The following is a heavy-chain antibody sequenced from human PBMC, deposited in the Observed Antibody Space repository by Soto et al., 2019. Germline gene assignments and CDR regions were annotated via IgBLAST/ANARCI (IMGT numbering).Heavy chain of an antibody. CDR2: ISSTGTT. D-gene: IGHD1-20*01. CDR1: GGSFSSYY. CDR3: ARGSGITGTVDF. Sequence: XATLSLSCNVSGGSFSSYYWTWIRQPPGKGLEWIGYISSTGTTNYNPSLKSRVTLSVATSKNQFSLRLSSVTAADTAVYYCARGSGITGTVDFWGQGTLVTVSS. J-gene: IGHJ4*02. V-gene: IGHV4-59*01.